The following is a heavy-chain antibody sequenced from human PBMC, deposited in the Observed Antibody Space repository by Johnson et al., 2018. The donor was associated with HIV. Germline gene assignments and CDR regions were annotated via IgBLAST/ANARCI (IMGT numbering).Heavy chain of an antibody. V-gene: IGHV3-11*04. D-gene: IGHD3-22*01. CDR1: GFTFSSYW. CDR2: ISGSGTTI. J-gene: IGHJ3*02. Sequence: QVQLVESGGGVVQPGGSLRLSCAASGFTFSSYWMSWIRQAPGKGLEWVSYISGSGTTIYYADSVKGRVTISRDNAKNSLYLQMNSLRAEDTAVYYCARDHYDSSGSKGDAFDIWGQGTMVTVSS. CDR3: ARDHYDSSGSKGDAFDI.